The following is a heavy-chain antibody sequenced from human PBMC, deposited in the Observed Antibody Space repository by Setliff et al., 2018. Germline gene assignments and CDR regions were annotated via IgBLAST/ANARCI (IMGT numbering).Heavy chain of an antibody. Sequence: SETLSLTCAVSGYSISSGYYWGWIRQPPGKGLEWIGSIYHSGSTYYNPSLKSRLTISRDTSKNQVSLKLNSVTATDTAVYYCARVGDRDGYSFLLDYWGQGTPVTVSS. CDR2: IYHSGST. J-gene: IGHJ4*02. CDR1: GYSISSGYY. CDR3: ARVGDRDGYSFLLDY. D-gene: IGHD3-10*01. V-gene: IGHV4-38-2*01.